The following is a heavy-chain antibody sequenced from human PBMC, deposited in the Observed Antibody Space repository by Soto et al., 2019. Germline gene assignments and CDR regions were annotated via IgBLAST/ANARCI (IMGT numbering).Heavy chain of an antibody. J-gene: IGHJ4*02. D-gene: IGHD2-15*01. V-gene: IGHV1-46*04. CDR1: EYTFTTYY. CDR2: INPNGGST. CDR3: AGAGYCSGGTCFHGTCYY. Sequence: QVQLVQSGAEVKRPGASVKVSCKASEYTFTTYYMNWVRQAPGQGLEWLGIINPNGGSTTYAQKLQGRVTMTRETSTSTGYWELSSLRSEDTAVYYCAGAGYCSGGTCFHGTCYYWGQGTLVTVSA.